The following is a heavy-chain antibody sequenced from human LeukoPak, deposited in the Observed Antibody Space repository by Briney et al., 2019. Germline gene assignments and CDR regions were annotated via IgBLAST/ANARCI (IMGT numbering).Heavy chain of an antibody. CDR2: ISSSGSTI. D-gene: IGHD3-22*01. Sequence: GGSLRLSCAASGFTFSSYSMNWVRQAPGKGLEWVSYISSSGSTIYYADSVKGRFTISRDNAKNSLYLQMNSLRAEDTAVYYCASLDYYDSSGYDYWGQGTLVTVSS. CDR1: GFTFSSYS. CDR3: ASLDYYDSSGYDY. V-gene: IGHV3-48*04. J-gene: IGHJ4*02.